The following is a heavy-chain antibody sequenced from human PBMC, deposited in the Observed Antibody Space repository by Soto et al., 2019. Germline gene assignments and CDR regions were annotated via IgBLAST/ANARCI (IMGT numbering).Heavy chain of an antibody. Sequence: SETLSLTCTVSGGSISPYYGSWIRQPPGKGLEWLGYIYYRGSTDYNPSLKSRVTISVDTSKNQFSLNLSSVTAADTAVYYCARDLRFQGHDYADYLGYGMDVWGQGTTVTVSS. CDR2: IYYRGST. CDR3: ARDLRFQGHDYADYLGYGMDV. D-gene: IGHD4-17*01. CDR1: GGSISPYY. V-gene: IGHV4-59*01. J-gene: IGHJ6*02.